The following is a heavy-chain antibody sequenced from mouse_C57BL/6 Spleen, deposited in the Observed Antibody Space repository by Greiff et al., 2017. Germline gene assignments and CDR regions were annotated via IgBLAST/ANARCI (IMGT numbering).Heavy chain of an antibody. CDR1: GYAFTNYL. Sequence: VKLQESGAELVRPGTSVKVSCKASGYAFTNYLIEWVKQRPGQGLEWLGVINPGSGGNNYNEKFKGKATLTADKSSSTASMQLSSLTSEDSAVYICARGAITTVVEDAMDYWGQGTSVTGSS. J-gene: IGHJ4*01. CDR2: INPGSGGN. V-gene: IGHV1-54*01. D-gene: IGHD1-1*01. CDR3: ARGAITTVVEDAMDY.